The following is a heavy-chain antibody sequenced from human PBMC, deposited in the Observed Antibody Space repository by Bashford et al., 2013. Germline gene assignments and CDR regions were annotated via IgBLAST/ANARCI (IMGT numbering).Heavy chain of an antibody. Sequence: VRQAPGRGWSGSHSISSSSSYIYYADSVKGRFTISRDNAKNSLYLQMNSLRDEDTAVYYCARAGCSGGSCYSWIGWFDPWGQGTLVTVSS. CDR2: ISSSSSYI. V-gene: IGHV3-21*01. CDR3: ARAGCSGGSCYSWIGWFDP. J-gene: IGHJ5*02. D-gene: IGHD2-15*01.